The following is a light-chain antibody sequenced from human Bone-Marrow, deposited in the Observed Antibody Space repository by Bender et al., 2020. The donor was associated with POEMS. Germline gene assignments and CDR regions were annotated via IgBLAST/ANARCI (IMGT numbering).Light chain of an antibody. CDR3: VAWDASLNGWV. J-gene: IGLJ3*02. CDR2: TNN. V-gene: IGLV1-47*02. CDR1: GSNFEIKY. Sequence: QSVLTQPPSVSGTPGQRVTISCSGSGSNFEIKYVSWYQQLPGTAPRLLIYTNNERPSGVPDRFSGSKSGTSASLAITGLQSDDEAIYFCVAWDASLNGWVFGGGTKLTVL.